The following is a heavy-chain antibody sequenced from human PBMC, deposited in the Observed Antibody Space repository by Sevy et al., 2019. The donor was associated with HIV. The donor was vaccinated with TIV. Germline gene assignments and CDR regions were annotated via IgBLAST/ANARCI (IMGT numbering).Heavy chain of an antibody. J-gene: IGHJ3*02. CDR2: IIPILGTA. CDR3: ARGGANARGVIITNSDAFDI. V-gene: IGHV1-69*06. Sequence: ASVKVSCKASGGTFSSYAISWVRQAPGQGLEWMGGIIPILGTANYAQKFQGRVTITADKSTSTAYMELSSLRSEDTAVYYCARGGANARGVIITNSDAFDIWGQGTMVTVSS. D-gene: IGHD3-10*02. CDR1: GGTFSSYA.